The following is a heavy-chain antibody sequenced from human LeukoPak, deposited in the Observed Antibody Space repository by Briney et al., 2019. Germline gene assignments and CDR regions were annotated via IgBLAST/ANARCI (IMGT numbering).Heavy chain of an antibody. V-gene: IGHV4-34*01. D-gene: IGHD2-15*01. Sequence: SETLSLTCAVYGGSFSGYYWSWIRQPPGKGLEWIGEINHSGSTNYNPSLKSRVTISGDTSKNQFSLKVRSVTAADTAVFYCARRAFPRCYSLWGQGTLVTVSS. J-gene: IGHJ4*02. CDR3: ARRAFPRCYSL. CDR2: INHSGST. CDR1: GGSFSGYY.